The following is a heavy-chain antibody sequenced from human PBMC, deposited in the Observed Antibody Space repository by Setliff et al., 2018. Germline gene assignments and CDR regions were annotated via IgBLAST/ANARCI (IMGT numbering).Heavy chain of an antibody. CDR3: ARESRYYYDNLGTLDY. D-gene: IGHD3-22*01. CDR2: IYSSGST. J-gene: IGHJ4*02. CDR1: GGSISSGDYY. V-gene: IGHV4-30-4*08. Sequence: KPSETLSLTCTVSGGSISSGDYYWSWIRQPPGKGLEWIGYIYSSGSTYYNPSLKSRVSISVDTSKNQSSLKLSSVTAADTAVYYCARESRYYYDNLGTLDYWGQGTLVTVSS.